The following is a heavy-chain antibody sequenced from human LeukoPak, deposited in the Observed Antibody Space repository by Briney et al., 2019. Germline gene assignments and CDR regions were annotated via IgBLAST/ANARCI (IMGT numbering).Heavy chain of an antibody. J-gene: IGHJ5*02. V-gene: IGHV3-7*01. CDR3: ARGGARYLDS. D-gene: IGHD3-9*01. CDR2: MKEDGSEI. Sequence: VGSLRLSCVASGFSFSSYTMSWVRQAPGKGLEWVAKMKEDGSEIYYVDSVKGRFTICRDNAKNSLCLQMSSLTVEDTAVYYCARGGARYLDSWGQGTLVTVSS. CDR1: GFSFSSYT.